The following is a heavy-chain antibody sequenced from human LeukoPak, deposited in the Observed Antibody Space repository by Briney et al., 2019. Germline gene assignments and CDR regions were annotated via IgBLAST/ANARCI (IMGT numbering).Heavy chain of an antibody. CDR1: GGSISTYY. J-gene: IGHJ4*02. Sequence: PSETLSLTCTVSGGSISTYYWSWIRQPPGKGLEWIGYIYYSGSTNYNPSLKSRVTISVDTSKNQFSLRLSSVTAADTAVYYCARAYCGGDCSFDYWGQGTLVTVSS. CDR2: IYYSGST. D-gene: IGHD2-21*02. V-gene: IGHV4-59*08. CDR3: ARAYCGGDCSFDY.